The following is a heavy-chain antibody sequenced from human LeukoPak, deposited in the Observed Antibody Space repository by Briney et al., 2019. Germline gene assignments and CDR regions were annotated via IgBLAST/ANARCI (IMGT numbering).Heavy chain of an antibody. Sequence: GGSLRLSCAASGFTFSSYAMSWVRQAPGKGLEWVSAISGSGGSTYYADFVKGRFTISRDNSRNTLYLQMNSLRAEDTAVYYCAKGEGSSSWYYYGMDVWGQGTTVTVSS. D-gene: IGHD6-13*01. CDR2: ISGSGGST. CDR3: AKGEGSSSWYYYGMDV. J-gene: IGHJ6*02. V-gene: IGHV3-23*01. CDR1: GFTFSSYA.